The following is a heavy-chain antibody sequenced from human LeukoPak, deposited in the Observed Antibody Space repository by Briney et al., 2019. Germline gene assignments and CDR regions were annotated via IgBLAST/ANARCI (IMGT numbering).Heavy chain of an antibody. J-gene: IGHJ5*02. V-gene: IGHV1-2*02. CDR3: ANTFNSTGFYYPP. CDR1: GYTFIGYY. Sequence: GASVKVSCKASGYTFIGYYIHWVRQAPGQGLEWMGWINPNSGGTNYAQTFQGRVTMTRDTSITTAYLDLSRLRSDVTAVYFCANTFNSTGFYYPPWGQGTLVTVSS. D-gene: IGHD3-22*01. CDR2: INPNSGGT.